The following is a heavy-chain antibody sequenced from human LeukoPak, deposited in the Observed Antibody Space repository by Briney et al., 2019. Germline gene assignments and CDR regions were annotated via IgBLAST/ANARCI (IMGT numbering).Heavy chain of an antibody. CDR2: IYYSGST. J-gene: IGHJ3*02. CDR3: ARDIAALDAFDI. V-gene: IGHV4-59*01. D-gene: IGHD6-13*01. CDR1: GGSISSYY. Sequence: MTSETLSLTCTVSGGSISSYYWSWIRQPPGKGLEWIGYIYYSGSTNYNPSLKSRVTISVDTSKNQFSLKLSSVTAADTAVYYCARDIAALDAFDIWGQGTMVTVSS.